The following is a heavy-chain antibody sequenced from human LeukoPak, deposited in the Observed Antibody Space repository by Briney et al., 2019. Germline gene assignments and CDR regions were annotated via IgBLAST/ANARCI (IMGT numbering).Heavy chain of an antibody. V-gene: IGHV3-23*01. CDR1: GFTFSNYA. J-gene: IGHJ4*02. CDR3: AKDQRFGDLDDY. D-gene: IGHD3-10*01. Sequence: GGSLRLSCTTSGFTFSNYAMSWVRQAPGKGLEWVSSISGSAITTYYAYSVKGRFAISRDNSKNTLNLQMTSLRAEDTAVYYCAKDQRFGDLDDYRGQGTLVTVSS. CDR2: ISGSAITT.